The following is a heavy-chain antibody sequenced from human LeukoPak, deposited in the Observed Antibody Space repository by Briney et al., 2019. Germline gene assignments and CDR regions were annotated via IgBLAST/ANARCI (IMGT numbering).Heavy chain of an antibody. CDR2: ISSSSSTI. CDR1: GFTFSSYS. J-gene: IGHJ3*02. V-gene: IGHV3-48*04. CDR3: ASLRWAAFDI. Sequence: GGSLRLSCAASGFTFSSYSMNWVRQASGKGLEWVSYISSSSSTIYYADSVKGRSTISRDNAKNSLYLQMNSLRAEDTAVYYCASLRWAAFDIWGQGTMVTVSS. D-gene: IGHD3-16*01.